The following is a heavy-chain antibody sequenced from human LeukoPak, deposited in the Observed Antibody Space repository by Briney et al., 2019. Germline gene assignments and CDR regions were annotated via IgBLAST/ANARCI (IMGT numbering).Heavy chain of an antibody. V-gene: IGHV4-59*01. CDR2: IYHSGNT. J-gene: IGHJ4*02. Sequence: PSETLSLTCTLSGGSISTYYGSWIRQPPGKGLEWIGYIYHSGNTNYHPSLQSRLTISVDTSKNQFSLKLSSVTAEDTAVYYCASGGGYASPIGYWGQGALVTVSS. CDR1: GGSISTYY. CDR3: ASGGGYASPIGY. D-gene: IGHD5-12*01.